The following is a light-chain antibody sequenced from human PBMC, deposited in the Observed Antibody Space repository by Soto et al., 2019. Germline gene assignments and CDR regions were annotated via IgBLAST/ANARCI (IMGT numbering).Light chain of an antibody. V-gene: IGKV3-20*01. CDR2: GAS. CDR1: QSVSSSY. J-gene: IGKJ2*01. Sequence: EIVLTQSPGTLSLSPGERATLSCRASQSVSSSYLAWYQQKPGQAPRLLIYGASSRATGIPDRFSGSGSGTDLPLTISRLEPEDCAVYYCQQDGSSLFTFGQGTKLEIK. CDR3: QQDGSSLFT.